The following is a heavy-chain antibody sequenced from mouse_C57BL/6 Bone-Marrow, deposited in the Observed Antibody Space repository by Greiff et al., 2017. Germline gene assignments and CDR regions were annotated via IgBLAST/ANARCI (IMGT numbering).Heavy chain of an antibody. CDR2: IRLKSDNYAT. CDR3: TEYCLNWYVDV. CDR1: GFTFSNYW. Sequence: DVKVEESGGGLVQPGGSMKLSCVASGFTFSNYWMNWVRQSPEKGLEWVAQIRLKSDNYATHYAVSVNGRFTISRDDSKGSVYLQMNNLRAEDTGMYYCTEYCLNWYVDVWGTGTTVTVSS. J-gene: IGHJ1*03. V-gene: IGHV6-3*01.